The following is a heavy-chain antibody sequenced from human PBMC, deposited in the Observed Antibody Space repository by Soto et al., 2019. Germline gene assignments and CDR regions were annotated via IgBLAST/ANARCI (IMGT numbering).Heavy chain of an antibody. CDR1: GGSISSSNW. Sequence: SETLSLTCAVSGGSISSSNWWSWVRQPPGKGLEWIGEIYHSGSTNYNPSLKSRVTISVDKSKNQFSLKLSSVTAADTAVYYCARGCSSTSCYTPYDILTGYYPRPFDPWGQGTLVTVSS. D-gene: IGHD2-2*02. CDR2: IYHSGST. V-gene: IGHV4-4*02. CDR3: ARGCSSTSCYTPYDILTGYYPRPFDP. J-gene: IGHJ5*02.